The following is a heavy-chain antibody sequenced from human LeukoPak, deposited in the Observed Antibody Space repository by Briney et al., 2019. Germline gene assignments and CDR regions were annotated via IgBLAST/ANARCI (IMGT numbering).Heavy chain of an antibody. V-gene: IGHV1-46*01. J-gene: IGHJ4*02. CDR1: GYTFTSYY. CDR2: INPSGGST. Sequence: GASVKVSCKASGYTFTSYYMHWVRQAPGQGLEWMGIINPSGGSTSYAQKFQGRVTMTRDMSTSTVYMELSSLRSEDTAVYYCAKVGTVYYYDSSGYDLDYWGQGTLVTVSS. D-gene: IGHD3-22*01. CDR3: AKVGTVYYYDSSGYDLDY.